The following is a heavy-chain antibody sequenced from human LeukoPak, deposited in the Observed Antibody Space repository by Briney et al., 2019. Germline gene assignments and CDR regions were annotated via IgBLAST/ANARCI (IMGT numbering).Heavy chain of an antibody. CDR2: INYSGST. D-gene: IGHD3-10*01. CDR1: GGSISSSSYY. Sequence: SETLSLTCTVSGGSISSSSYYWGWIRQPPGTGLEWIGSINYSGSTYYNPSLRSRVTMSVDTSKNQFSLKLSSVTAADTAVYYCASTMIRGVIGSYYYYMDVWGKGTTVTVSS. CDR3: ASTMIRGVIGSYYYYMDV. J-gene: IGHJ6*03. V-gene: IGHV4-39*01.